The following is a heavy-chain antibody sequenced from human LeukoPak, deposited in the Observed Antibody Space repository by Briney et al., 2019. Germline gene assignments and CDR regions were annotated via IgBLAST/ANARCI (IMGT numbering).Heavy chain of an antibody. J-gene: IGHJ4*02. CDR3: AKYSGSYDFDY. Sequence: GGTLRLSCTASGFTFSNYGMSWVRQAPGKGPEWVSAISGSGGSTYYADSVKGRFTISRDNSKNTLYLQMNSLRAEDTAVYYCAKYSGSYDFDYWGQGTLVTVSS. CDR1: GFTFSNYG. V-gene: IGHV3-23*01. CDR2: ISGSGGST. D-gene: IGHD1-26*01.